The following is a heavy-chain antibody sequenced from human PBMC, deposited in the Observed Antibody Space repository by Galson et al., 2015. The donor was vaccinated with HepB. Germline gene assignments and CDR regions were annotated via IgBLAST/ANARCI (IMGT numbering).Heavy chain of an antibody. J-gene: IGHJ3*02. V-gene: IGHV3-53*01. Sequence: SLRLSCAASGFTVSSNYMSRVRQAPGKGLEWVSVIYSGGSTYYADSVKGRFTISRDNSKNTLYLQMNSLRAEDTAVYYCAKDNPEWFGQTTGAFDIWGQGTMVTVSS. CDR1: GFTVSSNY. CDR2: IYSGGST. CDR3: AKDNPEWFGQTTGAFDI. D-gene: IGHD3-10*01.